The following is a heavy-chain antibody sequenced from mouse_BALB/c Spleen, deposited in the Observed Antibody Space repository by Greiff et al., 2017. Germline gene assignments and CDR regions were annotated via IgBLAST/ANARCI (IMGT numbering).Heavy chain of an antibody. CDR2: IYPGDGDT. V-gene: IGHV1-80*01. D-gene: IGHD1-2*01. Sequence: QVQLQQSGAELVRPGSSVKISCKASGYAFSSYWMNWVKQRPGQGLEWIGQIYPGDGDTNYNGKFKGKATLTADKSSSTAYMQLSSLTSEDSAVYVCARRGCGYPYYYAMDYWGQGTSVTVSS. CDR3: ARRGCGYPYYYAMDY. J-gene: IGHJ4*01. CDR1: GYAFSSYW.